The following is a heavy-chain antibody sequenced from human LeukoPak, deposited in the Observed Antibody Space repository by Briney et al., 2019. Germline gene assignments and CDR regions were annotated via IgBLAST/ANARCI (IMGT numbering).Heavy chain of an antibody. CDR2: IYYSGST. CDR3: ARGSWYFDL. V-gene: IGHV4-39*07. Sequence: PSETLSLTCTVSGGSISNGDYYWGWIRQPPGKGLEWIGSIYYSGSTYYNPSLKSRVTISVDTSKNQFSLKLTSVTAADTAVYYCARGSWYFDLWGRGTLVTVSS. CDR1: GGSISNGDYY. J-gene: IGHJ2*01.